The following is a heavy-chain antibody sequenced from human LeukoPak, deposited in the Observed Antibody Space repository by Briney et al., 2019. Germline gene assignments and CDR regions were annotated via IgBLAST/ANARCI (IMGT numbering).Heavy chain of an antibody. J-gene: IGHJ4*02. CDR1: GFTFSSYA. Sequence: GGSLRLSCAASGFTFSSYAMTWVRQALGKGLEWVSDISGNGDITYYADSAKGRFTISRDNSKNTVYLQMNSLRVEDTAVYYCARGMGGYGGYDYWGQGTLVTVSS. CDR2: ISGNGDIT. D-gene: IGHD5-12*01. V-gene: IGHV3-23*01. CDR3: ARGMGGYGGYDY.